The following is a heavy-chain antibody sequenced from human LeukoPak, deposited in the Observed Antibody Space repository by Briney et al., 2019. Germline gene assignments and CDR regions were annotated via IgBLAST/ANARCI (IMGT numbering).Heavy chain of an antibody. V-gene: IGHV1-69*05. CDR2: IIPIFGTA. CDR3: ARVGGGPFDAFDI. J-gene: IGHJ3*02. Sequence: GASGKVSCKASGGTFSSYAISWVRQAPGQGREWMGGIIPIFGTANYAQKFQGRVTITTDESTSTAYMELSSLRSEDTAVYYCARVGGGPFDAFDIWGQGTMVTVYS. CDR1: GGTFSSYA. D-gene: IGHD3-16*01.